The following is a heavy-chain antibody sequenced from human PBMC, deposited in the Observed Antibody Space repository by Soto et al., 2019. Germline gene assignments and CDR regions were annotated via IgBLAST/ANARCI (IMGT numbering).Heavy chain of an antibody. Sequence: SETLSITFTVCGGSISSSSYYWGWIRQPPGKGLEWIGSIYYSGSTYYNPSLKSRVTISVDTSKNQFSLKLSSVTAADTAVYYCARLGEDYSDLTGYYYYGMDVWGQGTTVTVSS. CDR2: IYYSGST. CDR3: ARLGEDYSDLTGYYYYGMDV. V-gene: IGHV4-39*01. D-gene: IGHD4-17*01. CDR1: GGSISSSSYY. J-gene: IGHJ6*02.